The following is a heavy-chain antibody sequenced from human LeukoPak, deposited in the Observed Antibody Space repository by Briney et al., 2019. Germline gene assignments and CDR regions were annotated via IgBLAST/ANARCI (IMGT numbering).Heavy chain of an antibody. CDR1: GYSLTSGYY. V-gene: IGHV4-38-2*02. CDR2: IFHSGST. CDR3: ARVTGYMIEDYFDY. D-gene: IGHD3-22*01. Sequence: SETLSLTCTVSGYSLTSGYYWGWIRQPPGKGLEWIASIFHSGSTFYNPSVKSRVTISVDTSKNQFSLRLSSVTAADTAVYYCARVTGYMIEDYFDYWGQGTLVTVSS. J-gene: IGHJ4*02.